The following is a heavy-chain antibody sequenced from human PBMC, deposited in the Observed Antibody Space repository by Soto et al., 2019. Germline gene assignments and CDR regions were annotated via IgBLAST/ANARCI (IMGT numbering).Heavy chain of an antibody. D-gene: IGHD4-4*01. CDR3: ARDLSEHTQPDHNDYSNLNYYYYGMDV. J-gene: IGHJ6*02. V-gene: IGHV1-69*13. CDR1: GGTFSSYA. CDR2: IIPIFGTA. Sequence: ASVKVSCKASGGTFSSYAISWVRQAPGQGLEWMGGIIPIFGTANYAQKFQGRVTITADESTSTAYMELSSLRSEDTAVYYCARDLSEHTQPDHNDYSNLNYYYYGMDVWGQGTTVTVSS.